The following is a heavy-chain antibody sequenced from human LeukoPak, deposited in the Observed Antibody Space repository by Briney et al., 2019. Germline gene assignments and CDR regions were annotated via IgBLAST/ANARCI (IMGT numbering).Heavy chain of an antibody. CDR1: GFTFSSYA. V-gene: IGHV3-23*01. CDR2: ISDSGGST. D-gene: IGHD5-18*01. CDR3: AKERGYSYGTFDY. Sequence: GGSLRLSCAASGFTFSSYAISWVRQAPGKGLEWVSTISDSGGSTYYADSVKGRFTISRDNSKNTVYLQMNSLRAEDTAVYHCAKERGYSYGTFDYWGQGTLVTVSS. J-gene: IGHJ4*02.